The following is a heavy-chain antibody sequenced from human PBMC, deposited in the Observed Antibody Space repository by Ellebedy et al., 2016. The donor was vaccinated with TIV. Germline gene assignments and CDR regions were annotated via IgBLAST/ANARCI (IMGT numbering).Heavy chain of an antibody. CDR3: AKDIQGYVETNDAFDI. CDR2: FSWNSGDR. V-gene: IGHV3-9*01. CDR1: GFTFDDYA. Sequence: PGGSLRLSCAASGFTFDDYAMNWVRQAQGKGLEWVPGFSWNSGDRGYADSVKGRFTISRDNSKNSLYLQMNSLRVEDTALYYCAKDIQGYVETNDAFDIWGQGTMVTVSS. D-gene: IGHD5-12*01. J-gene: IGHJ3*02.